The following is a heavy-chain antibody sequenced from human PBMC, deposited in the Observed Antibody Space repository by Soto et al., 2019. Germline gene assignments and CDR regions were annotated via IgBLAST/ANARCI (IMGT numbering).Heavy chain of an antibody. D-gene: IGHD2-15*01. V-gene: IGHV3-21*04. CDR1: GFTFSTHS. Sequence: GGSLRLSCAASGFTFSTHSMHWVRHVPGKGLEWVSSISTSSTYIDYADSVKGRFTISRDNAKNSLLLQMSSLRADDTAVYYCARDSGLIWGNYGMDVWGQGTTVTVSS. CDR3: ARDSGLIWGNYGMDV. J-gene: IGHJ6*02. CDR2: ISTSSTYI.